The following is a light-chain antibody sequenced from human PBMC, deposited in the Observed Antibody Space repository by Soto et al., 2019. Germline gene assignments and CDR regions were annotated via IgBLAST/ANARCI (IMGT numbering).Light chain of an antibody. Sequence: VLTQPPSVSGAPGQRVTISCTGSSSNIGAGYDVHWYQQLPGTAPKLLIYGNSNRPSGVPDRFSGSKSGTSASLAITGLQAEDEADYYCQSYDSSLTWVFGGGTKVTVL. CDR3: QSYDSSLTWV. CDR2: GNS. V-gene: IGLV1-40*01. CDR1: SSNIGAGYD. J-gene: IGLJ3*02.